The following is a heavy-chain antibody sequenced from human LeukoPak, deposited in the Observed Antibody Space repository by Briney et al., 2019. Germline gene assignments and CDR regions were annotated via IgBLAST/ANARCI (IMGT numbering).Heavy chain of an antibody. D-gene: IGHD3-10*01. Sequence: GASVKVSCKASGFTFTSSAMQWVRQARGQRLEWIGWIVVGSGNTNYAQKFQERVTITRDMSTSTAYMELSSLRSEDTAVYYCAVDRCYYGSGSYYFDYWGQGTLVTVSS. J-gene: IGHJ4*02. CDR1: GFTFTSSA. V-gene: IGHV1-58*02. CDR3: AVDRCYYGSGSYYFDY. CDR2: IVVGSGNT.